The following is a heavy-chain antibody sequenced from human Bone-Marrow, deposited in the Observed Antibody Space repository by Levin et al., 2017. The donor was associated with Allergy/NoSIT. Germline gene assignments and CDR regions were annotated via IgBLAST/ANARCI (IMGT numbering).Heavy chain of an antibody. CDR2: IYYSEST. V-gene: IGHV4-59*08. CDR1: GGSISSYY. J-gene: IGHJ6*02. Sequence: SQTLSLTCTVSGGSISSYYWSWIRQPPGEGLEWIGYIYYSESTNYNPSLKSRVTISVDTSKNQFSLKLSSVTAADTAVYYCARQTLDDIVSFYYGMDVWGQGTTVTVSS. D-gene: IGHD3-16*02. CDR3: ARQTLDDIVSFYYGMDV.